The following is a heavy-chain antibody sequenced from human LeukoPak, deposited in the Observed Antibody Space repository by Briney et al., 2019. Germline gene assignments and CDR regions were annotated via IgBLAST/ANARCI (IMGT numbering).Heavy chain of an antibody. CDR2: ISSSSRYI. J-gene: IGHJ4*02. V-gene: IGHV3-11*06. CDR3: RRVVVSLEYYFDY. D-gene: IGHD2-15*01. CDR1: GFSFSDSY. Sequence: GGSLRLSCVASGFSFSDSYITWIRQAPGKGLEWVSSISSSSRYIYYADSVKGRFTISRDNAKKSLYLQMNSLRAEDTAVYYCRRVVVSLEYYFDYWGQGTLVTVSS.